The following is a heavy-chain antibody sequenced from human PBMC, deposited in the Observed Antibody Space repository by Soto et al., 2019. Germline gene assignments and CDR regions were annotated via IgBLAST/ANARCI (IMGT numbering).Heavy chain of an antibody. J-gene: IGHJ6*02. D-gene: IGHD3-16*01. CDR2: ISPYNDHT. CDR1: GYTFIRYG. Sequence: QVQLAQSTGEVKKPGASVRVSCKATGYTFIRYGIAWVRQAPGQGFEWMGWISPYNDHTVYAQKFQGRVTMTADTSTRTVYMNLRGLKSDETAVYYCARGGYYDTSWGKLSHYGLDVWGQGTSVSVSS. V-gene: IGHV1-18*01. CDR3: ARGGYYDTSWGKLSHYGLDV.